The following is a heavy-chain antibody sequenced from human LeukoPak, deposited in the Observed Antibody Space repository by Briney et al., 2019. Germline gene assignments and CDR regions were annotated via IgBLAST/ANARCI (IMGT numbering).Heavy chain of an antibody. V-gene: IGHV3-53*01. CDR3: ARVGDHFHWYLDL. Sequence: GGALRLSCAASGFSVSLNYMNWVRQAPGKGLEWVSILYSGSDTYYADSVKGRFTISRDSSKNMLFLHMNSLRAEDTAVYYCARVGDHFHWYLDLWGRGTLVTVSS. J-gene: IGHJ2*01. D-gene: IGHD3-3*02. CDR2: LYSGSDT. CDR1: GFSVSLNY.